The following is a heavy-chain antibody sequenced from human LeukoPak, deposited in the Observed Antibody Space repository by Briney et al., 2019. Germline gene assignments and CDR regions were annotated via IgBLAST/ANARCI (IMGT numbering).Heavy chain of an antibody. CDR3: TKDFSGSYEN. J-gene: IGHJ4*02. CDR1: GFSLHDYA. V-gene: IGHV3-43*02. Sequence: RGSLRLSCAISGFSLHDYAVHWVRQVPCKVRERVSLIRRDRGPRSYRDYVKGRLTISRDNRKHSLYMQMNSLKPEDSALYYCTKDFSGSYENWGQGALVTVSS. D-gene: IGHD3-10*01. CDR2: IRRDRGPR.